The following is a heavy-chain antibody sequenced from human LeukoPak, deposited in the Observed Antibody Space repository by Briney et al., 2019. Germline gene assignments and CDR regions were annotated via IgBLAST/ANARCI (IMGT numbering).Heavy chain of an antibody. CDR3: ARSYYDFWSGRNDDY. Sequence: PSQTLSLTCTVSGGSISSGSYYWSWIRQPAEKGLEWIGRIYTSGSTNYNPSLKSRVTISVDTSKNQFSLKLSSVTAADTAVYYCARSYYDFWSGRNDDYWGQGALVTVSS. CDR2: IYTSGST. V-gene: IGHV4-61*02. J-gene: IGHJ4*02. D-gene: IGHD3-3*01. CDR1: GGSISSGSYY.